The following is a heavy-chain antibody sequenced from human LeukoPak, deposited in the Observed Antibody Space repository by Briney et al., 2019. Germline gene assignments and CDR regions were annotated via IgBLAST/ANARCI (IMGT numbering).Heavy chain of an antibody. CDR3: AENDFLGSGNFDQ. D-gene: IGHD3-10*01. Sequence: GGSLRLSCAASGFTFSSYAMHWVRQAPGKGLEWVAVISYDGSNKYYADSVKGRFTISRDNSKNTLYLQMNSLRAEDTAVYYCAENDFLGSGNFDQWGQGTLV. CDR2: ISYDGSNK. J-gene: IGHJ4*01. V-gene: IGHV3-30*04. CDR1: GFTFSSYA.